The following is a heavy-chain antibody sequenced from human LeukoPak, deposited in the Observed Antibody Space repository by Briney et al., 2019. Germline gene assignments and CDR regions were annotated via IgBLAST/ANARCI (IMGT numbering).Heavy chain of an antibody. Sequence: PGGSLRLSCAASGFTVSSNYMSWVRQAPGKGLEWVSVIYSGGSTYYADSVKGRLTISRDNSKNTLYLQMNSLRAEDTAVYYCARGGVSYYFDYWGQGTPVTVSS. J-gene: IGHJ4*02. D-gene: IGHD1-26*01. CDR3: ARGGVSYYFDY. V-gene: IGHV3-53*01. CDR1: GFTVSSNY. CDR2: IYSGGST.